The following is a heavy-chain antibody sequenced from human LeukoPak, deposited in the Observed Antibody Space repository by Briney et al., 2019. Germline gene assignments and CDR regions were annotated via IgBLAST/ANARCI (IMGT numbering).Heavy chain of an antibody. J-gene: IGHJ4*02. CDR2: IIPIFGTA. Sequence: SVKVSCKASGGTFSSYAISWVRQAPGQGLEWMGGIIPIFGTANYAQKFQGRVTMTRDTSTSTVYMELSSLRSEDTAVYYCARGLRGYNYGSTPDYWGQGTLVTVSS. D-gene: IGHD5-18*01. CDR3: ARGLRGYNYGSTPDY. V-gene: IGHV1-69*05. CDR1: GGTFSSYA.